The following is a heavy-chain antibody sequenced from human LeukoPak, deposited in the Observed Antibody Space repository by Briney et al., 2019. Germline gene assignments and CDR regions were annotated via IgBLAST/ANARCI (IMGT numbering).Heavy chain of an antibody. Sequence: GGSLRLSCAASGFTFSSYAMPWVRQAPGKGLEWVAVISYDGSNKYYADSVKGRFTISRDNSKNTLYLQMNSLRAEDTAVYYCARDQQAVAGTGFDYWGQGTLVTVSS. J-gene: IGHJ4*02. CDR3: ARDQQAVAGTGFDY. D-gene: IGHD6-19*01. CDR2: ISYDGSNK. CDR1: GFTFSSYA. V-gene: IGHV3-30-3*01.